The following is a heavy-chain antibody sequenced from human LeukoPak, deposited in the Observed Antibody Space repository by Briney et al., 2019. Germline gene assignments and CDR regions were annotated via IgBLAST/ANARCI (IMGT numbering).Heavy chain of an antibody. CDR3: ARLFRAPPQWYFDL. J-gene: IGHJ2*01. CDR2: ISYSVAT. V-gene: IGHV4-59*01. Sequence: SETLSLTCTVSGGSISRYYWSWIRQPPGRGLEWIAYISYSVATNYNPSLNSRVTISVDTSKDQFSLTLSSVTAADTAVDYCARLFRAPPQWYFDLWGRGTLVTVSS. CDR1: GGSISRYY.